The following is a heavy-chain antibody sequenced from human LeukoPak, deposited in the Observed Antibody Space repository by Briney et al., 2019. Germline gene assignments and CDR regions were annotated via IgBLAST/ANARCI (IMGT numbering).Heavy chain of an antibody. Sequence: ASVKVSCKASGYTFTGYYMHWVRQAPGQGLEWMGWINPNSGGTNYAQKFQGRVTMTRDTSISTAYMELSRLRSDDTAVYYCARGFPLRCCSGGSCYPDIWGQGTMVTVSS. CDR3: ARGFPLRCCSGGSCYPDI. CDR2: INPNSGGT. J-gene: IGHJ3*02. D-gene: IGHD2-15*01. CDR1: GYTFTGYY. V-gene: IGHV1-2*02.